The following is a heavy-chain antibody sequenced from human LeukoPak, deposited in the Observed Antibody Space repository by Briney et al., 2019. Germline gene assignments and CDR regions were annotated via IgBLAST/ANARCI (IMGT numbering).Heavy chain of an antibody. CDR2: INHSGST. D-gene: IGHD2-2*01. J-gene: IGHJ4*02. CDR1: GGSFSGYY. Sequence: SETLSLTCAVYGGSFSGYYWSWIRQPPGKGLEWIGEINHSGSTNYNPSLKSRVTIPVDTSKNQFSLKLSSVTAADTAVYYCARWSCSSTSCYYDYWGQGTLVTVSS. CDR3: ARWSCSSTSCYYDY. V-gene: IGHV4-34*01.